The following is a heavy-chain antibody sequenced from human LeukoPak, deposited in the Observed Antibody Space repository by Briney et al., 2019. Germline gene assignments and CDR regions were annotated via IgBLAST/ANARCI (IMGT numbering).Heavy chain of an antibody. CDR1: GGSISSYY. CDR2: IYYSGST. Sequence: SETLSLTCTVSGGSISSYYWSWIRQPPGKGLEWIGYIYYSGSTNYNPSLKSRVTMSVDTSKNQFSLKLSSVTAADTAVYYCARRRSSSWLVDYWGQGTLVTVSS. D-gene: IGHD6-6*01. V-gene: IGHV4-59*08. CDR3: ARRRSSSWLVDY. J-gene: IGHJ4*02.